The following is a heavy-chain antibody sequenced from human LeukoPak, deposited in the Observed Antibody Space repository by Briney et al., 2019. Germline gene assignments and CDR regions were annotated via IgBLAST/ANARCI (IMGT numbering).Heavy chain of an antibody. J-gene: IGHJ6*02. Sequence: GGSLRLSCAASGFTFSSCAVHWVRQAPGKGLEWVADISYDGNYKYYADSVKGRFTISRDSSKNTVYLQVNSLRAEDTAVYYCARSPWSGYVYQGMDVWGQGTTVTVSS. CDR3: ARSPWSGYVYQGMDV. D-gene: IGHD3-3*01. CDR1: GFTFSSCA. V-gene: IGHV3-30-3*01. CDR2: ISYDGNYK.